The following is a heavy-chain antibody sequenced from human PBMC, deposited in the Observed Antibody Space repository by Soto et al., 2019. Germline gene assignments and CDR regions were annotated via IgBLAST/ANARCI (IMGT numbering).Heavy chain of an antibody. D-gene: IGHD6-19*01. Sequence: EVQLLDSGGGLVQPGGSLRLSCAASGFTFSSYTMGWFRQAPGKGLEWVSSTSDAHGTHYAESVKGRFSISRDNSKDTLYLHMNGLRVADTAVYYCAKAYSSGWSDGYFAYWGQGTLVTVSS. CDR2: TSDAHGT. J-gene: IGHJ4*02. V-gene: IGHV3-23*01. CDR3: AKAYSSGWSDGYFAY. CDR1: GFTFSSYT.